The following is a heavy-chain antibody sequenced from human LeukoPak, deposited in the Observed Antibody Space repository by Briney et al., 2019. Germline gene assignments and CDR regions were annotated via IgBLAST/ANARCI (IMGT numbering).Heavy chain of an antibody. Sequence: GGSLRLSCAASGFTFSSYAMSWVRQAPGKGMEWVSAISGSGGSTYYAGSVKGRFTISRDNSKNTLYLQMNSLRAEDTAVYYCAKDPPVPDYFDYWGQGTLVTVSS. CDR1: GFTFSSYA. CDR2: ISGSGGST. CDR3: AKDPPVPDYFDY. J-gene: IGHJ4*02. V-gene: IGHV3-23*01.